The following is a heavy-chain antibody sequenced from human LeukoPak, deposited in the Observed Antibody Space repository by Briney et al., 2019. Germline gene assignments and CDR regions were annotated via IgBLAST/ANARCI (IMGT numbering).Heavy chain of an antibody. D-gene: IGHD1-26*01. CDR1: GYRFTSYW. CDR3: ARHKGIVGAYLFDY. Sequence: GESLKISCQVSGYRFTSYWIGWVRQMPGKGLEWVGIIYPGDSDTRYSPSFQGQVTISADKSISTAYLQWSSLKASGTAMYYCARHKGIVGAYLFDYWGQGTLVTVSS. J-gene: IGHJ4*02. V-gene: IGHV5-51*01. CDR2: IYPGDSDT.